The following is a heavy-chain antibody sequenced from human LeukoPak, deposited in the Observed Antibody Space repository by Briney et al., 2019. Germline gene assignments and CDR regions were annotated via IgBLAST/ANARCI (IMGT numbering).Heavy chain of an antibody. CDR3: ARLFDY. V-gene: IGHV3-11*04. CDR1: GFTFRDYY. J-gene: IGHJ4*02. CDR2: ISSRGTTT. Sequence: NTGGSLRLSCLASGFTFRDYYMTWIRQAPGKGLEWISFISSRGTTTDYADSVKGRFTISRDNAKNSLYLQMNSLRDEDTAVYYCARLFDYWGQGTLVTVSP.